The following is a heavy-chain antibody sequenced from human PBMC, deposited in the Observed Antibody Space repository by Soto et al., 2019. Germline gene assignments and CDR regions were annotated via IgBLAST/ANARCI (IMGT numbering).Heavy chain of an antibody. CDR2: TNTDGSTR. CDR3: VRTAVRDGYTYNFFDP. CDR1: GFTFSSYL. Sequence: GGSLRLSCAASGFTFSSYLMHWVRQAPGKGLVWVSRTNTDGSTRNYADSVKGRFTISRDNAKNTLYLQMNSLRAEDTAVYYWVRTAVRDGYTYNFFDPWGQGTLVTVSS. J-gene: IGHJ5*02. V-gene: IGHV3-74*01. D-gene: IGHD5-12*01.